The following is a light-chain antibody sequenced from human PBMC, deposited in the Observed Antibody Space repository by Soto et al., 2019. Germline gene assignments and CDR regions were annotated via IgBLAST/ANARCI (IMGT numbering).Light chain of an antibody. V-gene: IGKV3-20*01. CDR2: DAS. J-gene: IGKJ4*01. CDR1: QALTSTY. CDR3: HQYGTSPLT. Sequence: PGEGATLSCRASQALTSTYIAWYQQKPGQAPRLLIYDASTRAAGIPDRFSGSGSGSDFTLAISRVEPEDFAVYYCHQYGTSPLTFGGGTKVDIK.